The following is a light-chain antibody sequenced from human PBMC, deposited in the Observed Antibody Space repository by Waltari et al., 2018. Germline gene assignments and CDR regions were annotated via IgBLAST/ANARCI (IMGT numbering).Light chain of an antibody. CDR3: VSWDDSLNGPA. Sequence: QSVLTQPPSASGTPGQTVTISSSGSTSNIGSNPVLWYQQLPGKAPKLLIYSNNQRPSRGPDRFSAATSGTSASLAISGLRSEDEADYYCVSWDDSLNGPAVGGGTKLTVL. J-gene: IGLJ2*01. CDR2: SNN. CDR1: TSNIGSNP. V-gene: IGLV1-44*01.